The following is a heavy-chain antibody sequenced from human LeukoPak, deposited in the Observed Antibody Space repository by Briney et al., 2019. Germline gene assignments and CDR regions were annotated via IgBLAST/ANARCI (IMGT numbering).Heavy chain of an antibody. CDR3: STAAQG. J-gene: IGHJ6*02. CDR2: IRSKTDGGTA. V-gene: IGHV3-15*01. CDR1: GINFSKAW. Sequence: GGSLRLSCAASGINFSKAWMTWVRQAPGKGLEWVGRIRSKTDGGTADYAAPVKGRFTISRDDSKNTLYLQMNSLKTEDTAVYYCSTAAQGWGQGTTVTVSS.